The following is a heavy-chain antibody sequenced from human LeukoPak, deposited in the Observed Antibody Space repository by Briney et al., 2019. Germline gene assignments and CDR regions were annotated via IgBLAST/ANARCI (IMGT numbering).Heavy chain of an antibody. CDR2: ISGSGGST. CDR3: AKPPPIVVVPAASLLFDY. D-gene: IGHD2-2*01. V-gene: IGHV3-23*01. J-gene: IGHJ4*02. CDR1: GFTFSSYA. Sequence: QPGGALRLSCAASGFTFSSYAMSWVRQAPGKGLEWVSAISGSGGSTYYADSVKGRFTISRDNSKNTLYLQMNSLRAEDTAVYYCAKPPPIVVVPAASLLFDYWGQGTLVTVSS.